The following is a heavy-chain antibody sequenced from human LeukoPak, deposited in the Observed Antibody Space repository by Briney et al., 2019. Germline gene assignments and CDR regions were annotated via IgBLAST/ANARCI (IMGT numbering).Heavy chain of an antibody. CDR1: GGTFSSYA. CDR3: ARDRGYSYGHYYFDY. Sequence: SVKVSCKVSGGTFSSYAINWVRQAPGQGLEWMGRIIPILGIAKYAQKFQGRVTITADKSTSTAYMELSSLRSEDTALYYCARDRGYSYGHYYFDYWGQGTLVTVSS. D-gene: IGHD5-18*01. CDR2: IIPILGIA. V-gene: IGHV1-69*04. J-gene: IGHJ4*02.